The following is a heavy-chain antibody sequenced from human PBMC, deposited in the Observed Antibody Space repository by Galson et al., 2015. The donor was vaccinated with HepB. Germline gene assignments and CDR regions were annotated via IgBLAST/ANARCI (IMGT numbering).Heavy chain of an antibody. CDR1: GFTFSSYW. D-gene: IGHD3-10*01. Sequence: SLRLSCAASGFTFSSYWMSWVRQAPGKGLEWVANIKQDGSEKYYVDSVKGRFTISRDNAKNSLYLQMNSLRAEDTAVYYCAREHIYYGSGSYGGRFDYWGQGTLVTVSS. CDR3: AREHIYYGSGSYGGRFDY. CDR2: IKQDGSEK. V-gene: IGHV3-7*01. J-gene: IGHJ4*02.